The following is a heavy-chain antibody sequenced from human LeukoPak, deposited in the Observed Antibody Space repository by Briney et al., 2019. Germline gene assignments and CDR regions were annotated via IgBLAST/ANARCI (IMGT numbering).Heavy chain of an antibody. CDR3: ARDRDNYYDSSCFNYFDY. CDR1: GYTFTSYY. Sequence: GASVKVSCKASGYTFTSYYMHWVRQAPGQGLEWMGIINPSGGSTSYAQKFQGRVTMTRDTSTSTVYMELSSLRSEDTAVYYCARDRDNYYDSSCFNYFDYWGQGTLVTVSS. D-gene: IGHD3-22*01. V-gene: IGHV1-46*01. CDR2: INPSGGST. J-gene: IGHJ4*02.